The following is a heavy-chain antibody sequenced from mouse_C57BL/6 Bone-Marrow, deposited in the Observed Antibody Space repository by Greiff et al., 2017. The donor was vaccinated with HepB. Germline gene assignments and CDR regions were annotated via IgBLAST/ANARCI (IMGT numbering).Heavy chain of an antibody. J-gene: IGHJ3*01. Sequence: DVHLVESGGGLVQPGASLRLSCAASGFTFTDYYMSWVRQPPGKAPEWLALIRNKANGYTTEYTASVKGRFTISRDNSQNILYLQMNTLRAEDSATYYCVKAVGGQLRSAWFAYWGQGTLVTVSA. CDR2: IRNKANGYTT. CDR3: VKAVGGQLRSAWFAY. V-gene: IGHV7-4*01. D-gene: IGHD3-2*02. CDR1: GFTFTDYY.